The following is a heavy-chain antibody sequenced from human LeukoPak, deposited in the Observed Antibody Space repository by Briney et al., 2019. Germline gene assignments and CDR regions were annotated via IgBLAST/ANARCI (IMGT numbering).Heavy chain of an antibody. CDR2: IYYSGST. CDR3: ASHKYSSGWYDWFDP. V-gene: IGHV4-39*01. Sequence: PSETLSLTCTVSGGSISSSSYYWGWSRQPPGKGLEWIGSIYYSGSTSYNPSLKSRAPIPVDTSKHQSSLKLSSVTAADTAVYYCASHKYSSGWYDWFDPWGQGTLVTVSS. D-gene: IGHD6-19*01. CDR1: GGSISSSSYY. J-gene: IGHJ5*02.